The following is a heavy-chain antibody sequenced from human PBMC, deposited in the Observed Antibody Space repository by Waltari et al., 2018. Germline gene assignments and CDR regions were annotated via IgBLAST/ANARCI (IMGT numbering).Heavy chain of an antibody. Sequence: EEQLLESGGGLVQPGGSLRLSCVDYGFAFSSYVMSWVRQAPGKGLEGVSRIGGTGDPTFDADPVKGRFSISRDNSKNTLYLQMNSLRVEDAAVYYCAKGEPPQVWGQGALVTVSS. CDR1: GFAFSSYV. D-gene: IGHD1-1*01. CDR3: AKGEPPQV. V-gene: IGHV3-23*01. J-gene: IGHJ4*02. CDR2: IGGTGDPT.